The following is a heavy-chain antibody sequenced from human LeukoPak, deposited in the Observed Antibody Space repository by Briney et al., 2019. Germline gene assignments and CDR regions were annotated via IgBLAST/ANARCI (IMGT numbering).Heavy chain of an antibody. CDR3: ARSRGGSTKHYYYYYGMDV. CDR2: INHSGST. J-gene: IGHJ6*02. D-gene: IGHD2-2*01. CDR1: GGSFSGYY. V-gene: IGHV4-34*01. Sequence: SETLSLTCAVYGGSFSGYYWSWIRQPLGKGLEWIGEINHSGSTNYNPSLKSRVTISVDTSKNQFSLKLSSVTAADTAVYYCARSRGGSTKHYYYYYGMDVWGQGTTVTVSS.